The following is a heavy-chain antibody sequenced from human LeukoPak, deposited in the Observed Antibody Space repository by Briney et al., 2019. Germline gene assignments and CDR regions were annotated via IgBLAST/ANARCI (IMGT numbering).Heavy chain of an antibody. CDR2: ISSSRNTI. Sequence: PGGSLKLSCAAPGFTFTSYKINWVRQAPGMGLEWVSYISSSRNTIYYADSVKGRFSISRDNAKNSVYLQMNSLRDEDTAVYFCARDYGGHGEYFDYWGQGTLVTVSP. J-gene: IGHJ4*02. V-gene: IGHV3-48*03. CDR3: ARDYGGHGEYFDY. D-gene: IGHD4-23*01. CDR1: GFTFTSYK.